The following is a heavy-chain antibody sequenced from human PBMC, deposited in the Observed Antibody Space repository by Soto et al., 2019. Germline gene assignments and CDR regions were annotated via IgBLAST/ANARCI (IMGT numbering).Heavy chain of an antibody. Sequence: SETLSLTCTVSGGSISSGGYYWSWIRQHPGKGLEWIGYIYYSGSTYYNPSLKSRVTISVDTSKNQFSLKLSSVTAADTAVYYCARSELGSSCLDPWGQGTLVTVSS. CDR3: ARSELGSSCLDP. J-gene: IGHJ5*02. CDR2: IYYSGST. CDR1: GGSISSGGYY. D-gene: IGHD6-13*01. V-gene: IGHV4-31*03.